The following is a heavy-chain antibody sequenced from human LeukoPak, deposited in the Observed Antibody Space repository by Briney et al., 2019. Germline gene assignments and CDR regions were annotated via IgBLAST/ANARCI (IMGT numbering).Heavy chain of an antibody. Sequence: SGGSLRLSCAASRFTFTNYSMNWVRQAPGKGLEWVSSISSLSNYIYYADSVKGRFTISRDNATNSLYLHMNSLRAEDTAVYYCARDYGGSSPFDYWGQGTLVTVSS. CDR1: RFTFTNYS. J-gene: IGHJ4*02. CDR3: ARDYGGSSPFDY. D-gene: IGHD4-23*01. CDR2: ISSLSNYI. V-gene: IGHV3-21*01.